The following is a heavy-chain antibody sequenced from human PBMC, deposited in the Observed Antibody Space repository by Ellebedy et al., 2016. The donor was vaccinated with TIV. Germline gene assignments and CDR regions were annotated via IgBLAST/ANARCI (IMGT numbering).Heavy chain of an antibody. D-gene: IGHD2-21*02. CDR1: GGTFSSYA. CDR2: IIPIFGTA. CDR3: ARVCPGGGDCYFDY. V-gene: IGHV1-69*05. Sequence: AASVKVSCKASGGTFSSYAISWVRQAPGQGLEWMGGIIPIFGTANYAQKFQGRVSMTRDTSTSTVYMELSSLRSEDTAVYYCARVCPGGGDCYFDYWGQGTLVTVSS. J-gene: IGHJ4*02.